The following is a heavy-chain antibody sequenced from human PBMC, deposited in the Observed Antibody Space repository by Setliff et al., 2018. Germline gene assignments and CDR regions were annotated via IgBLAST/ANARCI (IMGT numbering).Heavy chain of an antibody. D-gene: IGHD3-3*01. V-gene: IGHV1-24*01. CDR2: INPSGGST. CDR3: ARAQSWSGGPYYFDN. Sequence: ASVKVSCKVSGYTLTELSMHWVRQAPGKGLEWMGIINPSGGSTSYAQKFQGRVTMTEDTSTDTAYMELSSLRFEDTAVYYCARAQSWSGGPYYFDNWGQGTLVTVS. CDR1: GYTLTELS. J-gene: IGHJ4*02.